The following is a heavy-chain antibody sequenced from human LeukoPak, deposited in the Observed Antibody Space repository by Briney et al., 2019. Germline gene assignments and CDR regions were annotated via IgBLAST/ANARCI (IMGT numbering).Heavy chain of an antibody. CDR2: THTSGST. Sequence: SETLSLTCTVPDGSISNSFWTWVRQPPGKGLEWIAYTHTSGSTNYNPAFKSRVTLSVDTSKSQFSLRLNSVTASDTAVYYCANSYDGKIVPFDNWGQGTLVTVSS. V-gene: IGHV4-4*09. D-gene: IGHD4-23*01. CDR1: DGSISNSF. CDR3: ANSYDGKIVPFDN. J-gene: IGHJ4*02.